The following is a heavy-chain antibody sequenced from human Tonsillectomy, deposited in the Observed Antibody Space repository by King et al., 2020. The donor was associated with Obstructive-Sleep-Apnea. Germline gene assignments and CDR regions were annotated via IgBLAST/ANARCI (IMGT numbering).Heavy chain of an antibody. J-gene: IGHJ4*02. V-gene: IGHV4-30-4*01. CDR3: ARERNYDMLTGREPDFDY. CDR1: GGSISSGDYY. CDR2: IYYSGST. D-gene: IGHD3-9*01. Sequence: QLQESGPGLVKPSQTLSLTCTVSGGSISSGDYYWSWIRQPPGKGLEWIGYIYYSGSTYYNPSLKSRVTISVDTSKNQFSLKLSSVTAADTAVYYCARERNYDMLTGREPDFDYWGQGTLVTVSS.